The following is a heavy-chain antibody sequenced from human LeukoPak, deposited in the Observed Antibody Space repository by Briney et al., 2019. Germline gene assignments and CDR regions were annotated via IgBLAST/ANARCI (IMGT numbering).Heavy chain of an antibody. Sequence: GGSLRLSCAASEFTFSDYYMDWVRQAPGKGLEWVSSISSSSSYIYYADSVKGRFTISRDNAKNSLYLQMNSLRAEDTAVYYCARDGSGSYLAFQHWGQGTLVTVSS. D-gene: IGHD3-10*01. CDR3: ARDGSGSYLAFQH. CDR2: ISSSSSYI. CDR1: EFTFSDYY. J-gene: IGHJ1*01. V-gene: IGHV3-21*01.